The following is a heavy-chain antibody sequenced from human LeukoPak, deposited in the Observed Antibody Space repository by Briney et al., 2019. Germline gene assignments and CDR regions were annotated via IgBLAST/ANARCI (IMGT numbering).Heavy chain of an antibody. CDR3: ARLRFYDSTGYSPGHYMDV. Sequence: SETLSLTCTVSGGPIYSYYWSWIRQTAGKGLEWIGRLYPGVSPNYNPSLKSRVTMSVDTSKKQFALKLNTVTAADTAVYFCARLRFYDSTGYSPGHYMDVWGKGTTVTVSS. D-gene: IGHD3-22*01. CDR2: LYPGVSP. V-gene: IGHV4-4*07. CDR1: GGPIYSYY. J-gene: IGHJ6*03.